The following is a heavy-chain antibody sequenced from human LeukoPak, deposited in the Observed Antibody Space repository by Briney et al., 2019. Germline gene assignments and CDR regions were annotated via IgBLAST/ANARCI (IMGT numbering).Heavy chain of an antibody. V-gene: IGHV4-59*12. J-gene: IGHJ4*02. Sequence: SETLSLTCTVSGGSISSYYWSWIRQPPGKGLEWIGYIYYSGSTYYNPSLKSRVTISVDTSKNQFSLKLSSVTAADTAVYYCARLQFYYFDCWGQGTLVTVSS. D-gene: IGHD4-11*01. CDR1: GGSISSYY. CDR2: IYYSGST. CDR3: ARLQFYYFDC.